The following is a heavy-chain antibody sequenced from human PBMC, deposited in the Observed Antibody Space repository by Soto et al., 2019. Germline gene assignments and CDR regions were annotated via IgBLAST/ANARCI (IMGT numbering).Heavy chain of an antibody. CDR1: GYTFNNYG. J-gene: IGHJ4*02. D-gene: IGHD5-12*01. Sequence: ASVKVSCKASGYTFNNYGISWVRQAPGQGLEWMGWISAYKDDTSYAQKFQGRVTITADESTSTAYMELSSLRSEDTAVYYCARDRGEMATQAPFDYWGQGTLVTVSS. V-gene: IGHV1-18*01. CDR3: ARDRGEMATQAPFDY. CDR2: ISAYKDDT.